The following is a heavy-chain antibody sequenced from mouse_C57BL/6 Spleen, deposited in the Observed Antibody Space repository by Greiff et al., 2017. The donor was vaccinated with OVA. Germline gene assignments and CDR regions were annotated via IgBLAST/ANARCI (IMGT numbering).Heavy chain of an antibody. CDR2: ISSGGSYT. D-gene: IGHD3-3*01. CDR1: GFTFSSYG. J-gene: IGHJ4*01. V-gene: IGHV5-6*01. CDR3: ARHGELRYAMDY. Sequence: EVKLMESGGDLVKPGGSLKLSCAASGFTFSSYGMSWVRQTPDKRLEWVATISSGGSYTYYPDSVKGRFTISRDNAKNTLYLQMGSLKSEDTAMYYCARHGELRYAMDYWGQGTSVTVSS.